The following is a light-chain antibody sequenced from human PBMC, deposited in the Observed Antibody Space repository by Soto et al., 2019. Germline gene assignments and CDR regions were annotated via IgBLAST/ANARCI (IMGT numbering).Light chain of an antibody. CDR3: QQYGSSTVFT. Sequence: EIVLTQSPGTLSLSPGERATLSCRASQSVSSSYLAWYQQKPGQAPRLLIYGASSRATGIPDRFSGSGSGTDVTLIISRLEPEVFSVYLCQQYGSSTVFTFGPGTKVDIK. CDR2: GAS. CDR1: QSVSSSY. J-gene: IGKJ3*01. V-gene: IGKV3-20*01.